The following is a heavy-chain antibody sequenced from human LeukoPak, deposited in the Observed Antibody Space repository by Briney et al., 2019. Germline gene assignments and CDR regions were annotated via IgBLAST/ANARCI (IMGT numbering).Heavy chain of an antibody. CDR2: IQYDGSNK. CDR1: GFTVSNAW. Sequence: GGSLRLSCAASGFTVSNAWMNWVRQAPGKGLEWVALIQYDGSNKYYADSVKGRCTISRDNSKNMLYLQIKSLRAEDTAVYFCAKDRGDYTNWFDPWGQGKLVTVSS. CDR3: AKDRGDYTNWFDP. J-gene: IGHJ5*02. V-gene: IGHV3-30*02. D-gene: IGHD4-17*01.